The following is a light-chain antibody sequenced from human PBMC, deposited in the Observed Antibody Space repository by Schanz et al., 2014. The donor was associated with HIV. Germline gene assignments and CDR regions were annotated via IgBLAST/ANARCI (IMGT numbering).Light chain of an antibody. CDR2: DVS. CDR1: SSDVGGYNY. J-gene: IGLJ2*01. CDR3: SSYAGSSTFVL. Sequence: QSALTQPASVSGSPGQSITISCTGTSSDVGGYNYVSWYQQHPGKAPKLMIYDVSNRPSGVSTRFSGSKSDNTASLTISGLQAEDEADYYCSSYAGSSTFVLFGGGTQLTVL. V-gene: IGLV2-14*03.